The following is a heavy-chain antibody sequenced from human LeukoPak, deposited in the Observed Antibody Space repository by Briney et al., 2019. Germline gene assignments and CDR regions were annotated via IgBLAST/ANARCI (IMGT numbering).Heavy chain of an antibody. CDR1: GFTFRSYS. J-gene: IGHJ6*03. V-gene: IGHV3-48*01. CDR2: ISSSSGTV. CDR3: AREAYGLEWFGDYYMGV. D-gene: IGHD3-3*01. Sequence: GGSLRLSCVASGFTFRSYSMHWVRQAPGKGLEWVLYISSSSGTVYYADSVKGRFTISRDNAKNSLYLQMNSLRAEDTAVYYCAREAYGLEWFGDYYMGVWGKGTTVTVSS.